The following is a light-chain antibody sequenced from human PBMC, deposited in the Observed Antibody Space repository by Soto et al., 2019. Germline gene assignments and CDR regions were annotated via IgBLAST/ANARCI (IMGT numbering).Light chain of an antibody. CDR3: SSYTSSSSYV. Sequence: QSALTQPASVSGSTGQSITISCTGTSSDVGGYNYVSWYQQHPGKAPKLMIYDVSNRPSGVSNRFSGSKSGNTASLTISGLQAEDAADYYCSSYTSSSSYVFATGTKVTVL. J-gene: IGLJ1*01. V-gene: IGLV2-14*01. CDR2: DVS. CDR1: SSDVGGYNY.